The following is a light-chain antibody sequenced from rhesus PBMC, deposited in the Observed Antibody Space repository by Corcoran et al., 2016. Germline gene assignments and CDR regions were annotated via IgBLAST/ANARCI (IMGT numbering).Light chain of an antibody. CDR3: QHGYGTPWT. Sequence: DIQMTQSPSSLSASVGDTVTITCRASQGISNNLAWYQQKPGKVPKLLIYYASTLQSGVPSRFSGSGSGTGFTLTISRLQPEDFATYYWQHGYGTPWTFGQGTKVEIK. J-gene: IGKJ1*01. CDR1: QGISNN. CDR2: YAS. V-gene: IGKV1S15*01.